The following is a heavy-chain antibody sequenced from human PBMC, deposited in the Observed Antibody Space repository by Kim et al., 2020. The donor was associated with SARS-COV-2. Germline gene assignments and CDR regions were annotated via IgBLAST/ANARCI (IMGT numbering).Heavy chain of an antibody. J-gene: IGHJ5*02. CDR2: IYYSGST. Sequence: SETLSLTCTVSGGSISSYYWSWIRQPPGKGLEWIGYIYYSGSTNYNPSLKSRVTISVDTSKNQFSLKLSSVTAADTAVYYCARASRSGSYYSWFDPWGQGTLVTVSS. V-gene: IGHV4-59*01. D-gene: IGHD3-10*01. CDR3: ARASRSGSYYSWFDP. CDR1: GGSISSYY.